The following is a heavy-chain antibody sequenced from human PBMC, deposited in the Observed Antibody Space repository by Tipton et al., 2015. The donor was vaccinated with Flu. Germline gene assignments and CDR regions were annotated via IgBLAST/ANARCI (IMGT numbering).Heavy chain of an antibody. Sequence: QLVQSGGGLVQPGGSLRLSRAASGFTLTDYWMSWVRQAPGKGLEWVANIKQDGSEKYYVDSVKGRFTISRDNAKNSVFLQMNSLRAEDTAVYYCARAVGGAAALWGQGTMVTVSS. CDR3: ARAVGGAAAL. J-gene: IGHJ3*01. CDR2: IKQDGSEK. V-gene: IGHV3-7*03. D-gene: IGHD6-13*01. CDR1: GFTLTDYW.